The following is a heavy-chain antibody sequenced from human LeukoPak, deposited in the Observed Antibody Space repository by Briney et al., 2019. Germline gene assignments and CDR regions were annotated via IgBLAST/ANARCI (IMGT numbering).Heavy chain of an antibody. CDR2: SSSTNTI. CDR3: ARDRQYSRFDP. J-gene: IGHJ5*02. Sequence: SGGSLRLLCTASGFIFSISAMNWARQAPGKALEWLSYSSSTNTIYYADSVRSRFTISRDNAKNSLYLQMNSLRNEDTAVYYCARDRQYSRFDPWGQGTLVTVSS. D-gene: IGHD2-15*01. CDR1: GFIFSISA. V-gene: IGHV3-48*02.